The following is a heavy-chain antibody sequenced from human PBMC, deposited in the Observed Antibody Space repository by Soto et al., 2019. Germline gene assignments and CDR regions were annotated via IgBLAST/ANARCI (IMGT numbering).Heavy chain of an antibody. CDR2: ISAYNGNT. D-gene: IGHD5-18*01. J-gene: IGHJ6*02. CDR3: ARDSGVDTDIYYYGMDV. Sequence: ASVKVSCKASGYTFTSYGISWVRQAPGQGLEWMGWISAYNGNTNYAQKLQGRVTMTTDTSTSTAYMELRSLRSDDTAVYYCARDSGVDTDIYYYGMDVWGQGTTVTVSS. V-gene: IGHV1-18*04. CDR1: GYTFTSYG.